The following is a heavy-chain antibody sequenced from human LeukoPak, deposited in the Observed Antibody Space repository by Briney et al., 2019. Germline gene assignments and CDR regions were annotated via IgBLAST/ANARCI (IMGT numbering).Heavy chain of an antibody. Sequence: SETLSLTCTVSGGSISSSSYYWGWIRQPPGKGLEWIGSIYYSGGTYYNPSLKSRVTISVDTSKNQFSLKLSSVTAAGTAVYYCARDGYSSSWYVVWFDPWGQGTLVTVSS. J-gene: IGHJ5*02. CDR1: GGSISSSSYY. CDR3: ARDGYSSSWYVVWFDP. D-gene: IGHD6-13*01. V-gene: IGHV4-39*07. CDR2: IYYSGGT.